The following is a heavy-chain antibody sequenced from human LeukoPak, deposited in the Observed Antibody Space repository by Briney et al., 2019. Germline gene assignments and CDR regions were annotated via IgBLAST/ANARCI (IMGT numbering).Heavy chain of an antibody. CDR1: GFTVSSNY. CDR2: IYSGGST. V-gene: IGHV3-66*01. CDR3: ASTLRKLLWFGELQSYFDY. D-gene: IGHD3-10*01. J-gene: IGHJ4*02. Sequence: GRSLRLSCAASGFTVSSNYMSWVRQAPGKGLEWVSVIYSGGSTYYADSVKGRFTISRDNSKNTLYLQMNSLRAEDTAVYYCASTLRKLLWFGELQSYFDYWGQGTLVTVSS.